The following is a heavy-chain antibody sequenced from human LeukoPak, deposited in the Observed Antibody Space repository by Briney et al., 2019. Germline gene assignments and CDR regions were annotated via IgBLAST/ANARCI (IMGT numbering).Heavy chain of an antibody. V-gene: IGHV3-23*01. CDR1: GFTFSSYW. D-gene: IGHD2-21*02. J-gene: IGHJ4*02. Sequence: GGSLRLSCAASGFTFSSYWMSWVRQAPGKGLEWVSAISGSGGSTYYADSVKGRFTISRDNSKNTLYLQMNSLRAEDTAVYYCAKVVTGWRRFDYWGQGTLVTVSS. CDR2: ISGSGGST. CDR3: AKVVTGWRRFDY.